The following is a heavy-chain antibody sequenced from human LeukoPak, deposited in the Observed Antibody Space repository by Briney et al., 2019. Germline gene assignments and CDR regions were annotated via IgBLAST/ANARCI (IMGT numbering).Heavy chain of an antibody. V-gene: IGHV3-33*06. CDR3: AKDRVAYSSSYGADY. Sequence: GRSLRLSCAASGFTFSSYGMHWVRQAPGKGLEWVAVIWYDGSNKYYADSVKGRFTISRDNSKNTLYLQMNSLRAEDTAVYYCAKDRVAYSSSYGADYWGQGTLVTVSS. CDR2: IWYDGSNK. D-gene: IGHD6-6*01. J-gene: IGHJ4*02. CDR1: GFTFSSYG.